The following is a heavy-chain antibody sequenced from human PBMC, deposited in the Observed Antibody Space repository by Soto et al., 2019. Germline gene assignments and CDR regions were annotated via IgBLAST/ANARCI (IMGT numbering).Heavy chain of an antibody. CDR2: ISGSGGST. CDR1: GFTFSSYA. V-gene: IGHV3-23*01. Sequence: GGSLRLSCAASGFTFSSYAMSWVRQAPGKGLEWVSTISGSGGSTYYADSVKGRFTISRDNSKNTLYPQMNSLRAEDTAVYYCSRLVGATSSFDYWGQGTLVTVSS. CDR3: SRLVGATSSFDY. J-gene: IGHJ4*02. D-gene: IGHD1-26*01.